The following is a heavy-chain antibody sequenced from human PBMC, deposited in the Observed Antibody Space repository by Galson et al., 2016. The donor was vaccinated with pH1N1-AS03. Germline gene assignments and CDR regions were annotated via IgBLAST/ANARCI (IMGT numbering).Heavy chain of an antibody. CDR1: GFSLNTGGMC. J-gene: IGHJ5*02. D-gene: IGHD1-14*01. V-gene: IGHV2-70*20. Sequence: PALVTPTQTLTLTCTFSGFSLNTGGMCESWVRQPPGKALEWLGLIDWDDGKYYNSSLETRLTISKDTANNQVVLTMTNMDPVDTATYYCALHIGTAAGVFDCGSDAWGQRTPVTVSS. CDR3: ALHIGTAAGVFDCGSDA. CDR2: IDWDDGK.